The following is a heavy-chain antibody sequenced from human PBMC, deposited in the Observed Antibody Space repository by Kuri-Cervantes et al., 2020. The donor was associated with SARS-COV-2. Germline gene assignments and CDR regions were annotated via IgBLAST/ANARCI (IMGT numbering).Heavy chain of an antibody. Sequence: SETLSLTCAVYGGSFSGDYWSWIRQPPGKGLEWIGEINHTGKYNPSLKSRVTVSVDTSKNQFSLKLSSVTAADTAVYYCASSARDFGYWGQGTLVTVSS. CDR2: INHTG. V-gene: IGHV4-34*01. CDR1: GGSFSGDY. D-gene: IGHD3-10*01. CDR3: ASSARDFGY. J-gene: IGHJ4*02.